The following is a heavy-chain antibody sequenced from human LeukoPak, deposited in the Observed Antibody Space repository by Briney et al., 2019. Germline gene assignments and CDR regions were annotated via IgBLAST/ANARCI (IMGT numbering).Heavy chain of an antibody. Sequence: SGGSLRLSCAASGFTFSSYGMHWVRQAPGKGLEWVAFIRYDGSNKYYADSVKGRFTISRDNSKNTLYLQMNSLRAEDTAVYYCAKAVVPALYYMDVWGKGTTVTVSS. CDR1: GFTFSSYG. CDR2: IRYDGSNK. J-gene: IGHJ6*03. V-gene: IGHV3-30*02. CDR3: AKAVVPALYYMDV. D-gene: IGHD2-2*01.